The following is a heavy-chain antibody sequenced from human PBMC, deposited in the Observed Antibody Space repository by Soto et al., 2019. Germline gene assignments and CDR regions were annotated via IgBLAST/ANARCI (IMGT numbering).Heavy chain of an antibody. CDR2: ISAHNGNT. CDR1: GYAFTTYG. Sequence: QVNLVQSGAEVKKPGASVKVSCQGSGYAFTTYGITWVRQAPGQGLERMGWISAHNGNTNYAQKLQGRVTVTRDTSTSTAYRELRSLRYVDTAVYYCARGRYGDYWGQGAVVTVSS. V-gene: IGHV1-18*01. CDR3: ARGRYGDY. D-gene: IGHD1-1*01. J-gene: IGHJ4*02.